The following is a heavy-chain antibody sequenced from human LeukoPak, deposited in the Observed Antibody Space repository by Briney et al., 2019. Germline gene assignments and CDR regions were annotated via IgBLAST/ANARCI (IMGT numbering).Heavy chain of an antibody. Sequence: ASVKVSCKASGYTFTNDDINWVRQATGQGLEWMGWMNPNSGNTGYAQKFQGRVTMTRNTSINTAYVELSSLRSEDTAVYYCARDCVGYYDSSGYYFYYFDYWGQGTLVTVSS. CDR3: ARDCVGYYDSSGYYFYYFDY. CDR1: GYTFTNDD. V-gene: IGHV1-8*01. CDR2: MNPNSGNT. D-gene: IGHD3-22*01. J-gene: IGHJ4*02.